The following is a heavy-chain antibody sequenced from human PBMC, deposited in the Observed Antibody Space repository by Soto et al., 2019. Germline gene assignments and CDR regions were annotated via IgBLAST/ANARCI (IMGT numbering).Heavy chain of an antibody. CDR1: GFTFSSFG. V-gene: IGHV3-23*01. J-gene: IGHJ4*02. Sequence: PGGSLRLSCAASGFTFSSFGMHWVRQAPGKGLEWVSTIRGSGESTYYADSVKGRFTISRDNSKNTLYLQMNSLRAEDTAVYYCAKDRYYDILTGYYSSGPFDYWGQGTLVTVSS. D-gene: IGHD3-9*01. CDR2: IRGSGEST. CDR3: AKDRYYDILTGYYSSGPFDY.